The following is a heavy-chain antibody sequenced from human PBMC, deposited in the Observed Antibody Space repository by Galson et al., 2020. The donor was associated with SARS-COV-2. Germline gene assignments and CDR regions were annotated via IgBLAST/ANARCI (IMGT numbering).Heavy chain of an antibody. CDR1: GISFSSYS. CDR3: ARNIVGKKVFDY. CDR2: STGDSSNI. Sequence: GGSLRLSCVASGISFSSYSLNWVRQAPGKGLEWVSYSTGDSSNIYYADSVRGRFTISRDNAKNSLYLQMNSLRAEDTAVYHCARNIVGKKVFDYWGQGTLVTVSS. V-gene: IGHV3-48*01. J-gene: IGHJ4*02. D-gene: IGHD1-26*01.